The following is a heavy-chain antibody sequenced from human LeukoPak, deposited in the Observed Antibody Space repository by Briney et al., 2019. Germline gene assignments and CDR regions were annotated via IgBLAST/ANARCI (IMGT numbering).Heavy chain of an antibody. CDR2: IYTSGT. V-gene: IGHV4-61*09. CDR3: ARDSLYNFWSGYYHTTYYFDY. Sequence: SETLSLTCTVSGGSISRGNYYWSWIRQPAGKGLEWIGHIYTSGTTYNPSLKSRVTISVDTSKNQFSLNLRSMTAADTAVYYCARDSLYNFWSGYYHTTYYFDYWGQGTLVTVSS. CDR1: GGSISRGNYY. D-gene: IGHD3-3*01. J-gene: IGHJ4*02.